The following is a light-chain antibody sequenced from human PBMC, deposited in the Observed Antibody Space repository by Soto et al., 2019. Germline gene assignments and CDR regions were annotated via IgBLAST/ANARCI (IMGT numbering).Light chain of an antibody. CDR1: QSVSSNY. CDR2: GAS. Sequence: EIVLTQSAGTLSLSPGERATLSCRASQSVSSNYLAWYQQKPGQAPRLLIYGASTRATGIPDRFSRSGSGTDFTLTISRLEPEDFAVHDCQLYDNSLYAFGQGTNLDI. J-gene: IGKJ2*01. CDR3: QLYDNSLYA. V-gene: IGKV3-20*01.